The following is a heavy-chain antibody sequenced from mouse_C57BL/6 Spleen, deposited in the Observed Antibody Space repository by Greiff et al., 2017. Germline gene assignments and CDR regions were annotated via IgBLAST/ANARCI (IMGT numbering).Heavy chain of an antibody. J-gene: IGHJ4*01. V-gene: IGHV1-19*01. CDR2: INPYNGGT. CDR1: GYTFTDYY. Sequence: VQLQQSGPVLVKPGASVKMSCKASGYTFTDYYMNWVKQSHGKSLEWIGVINPYNGGTSYNQKFKGKATLTVDKSSSTAYMELTSLTSEDSAVYYCARYDYDEGYAMDYWGQGTSVTVSS. D-gene: IGHD2-4*01. CDR3: ARYDYDEGYAMDY.